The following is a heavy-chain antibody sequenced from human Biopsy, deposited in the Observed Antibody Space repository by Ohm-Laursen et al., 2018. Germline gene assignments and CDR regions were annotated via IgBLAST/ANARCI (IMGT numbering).Heavy chain of an antibody. Sequence: SDTLSLTCTVSGGPLNSYYWSWIRQSPGKGLEWIGYIYYSGIAANYNPSLKGRVTISVDTSKHQFSLRLTSATAADTAVYYCARGGFGLDGYNSPWGRGTLVIVSS. V-gene: IGHV4-59*07. CDR1: GGPLNSYY. J-gene: IGHJ5*02. CDR2: IYYSGIA. D-gene: IGHD5-24*01. CDR3: ARGGFGLDGYNSP.